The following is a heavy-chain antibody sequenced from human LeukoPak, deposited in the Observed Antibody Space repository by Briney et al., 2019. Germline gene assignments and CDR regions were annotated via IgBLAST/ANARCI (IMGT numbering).Heavy chain of an antibody. Sequence: ASVKVSCKASGYTFTSYAMHWVRQAPGQRLEWMGWINAGNGNTKYSQKFQGRVTMTTDTSTSTAYMELRSLRSDDTAVYYCARYHIAVAGEAGYYYYGMDVWGQGTTVTVSS. CDR1: GYTFTSYA. CDR2: INAGNGNT. J-gene: IGHJ6*02. D-gene: IGHD6-19*01. V-gene: IGHV1-3*01. CDR3: ARYHIAVAGEAGYYYYGMDV.